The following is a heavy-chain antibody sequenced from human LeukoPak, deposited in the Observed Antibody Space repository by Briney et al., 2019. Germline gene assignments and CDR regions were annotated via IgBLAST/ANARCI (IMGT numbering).Heavy chain of an antibody. D-gene: IGHD7-27*01. V-gene: IGHV2-70*04. CDR2: IDWDDDK. J-gene: IGHJ4*02. CDR1: GFSFSTTGMR. Sequence: SGPTLVNPTQTLTLTCTLSGFSFSTTGMRMSWICQSPGKALEWLARIDWDDDKLYTTSLKTRLTISMDTSKNQVVLIMTNMDPVDTATYYCAWGWGRIDYWGPGTLVTVSS. CDR3: AWGWGRIDY.